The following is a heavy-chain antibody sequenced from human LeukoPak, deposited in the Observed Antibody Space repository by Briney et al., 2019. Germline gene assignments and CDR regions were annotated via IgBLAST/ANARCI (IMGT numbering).Heavy chain of an antibody. J-gene: IGHJ3*02. CDR2: IDGSGDST. CDR3: ARGGRGSAAVVAPRSFDI. Sequence: GGSLRLSCAASGFTFSNYAMSWVRQAPGKGLEWVSAIDGSGDSTYYADSVKGRFIISRDISKNTLYLQMNSLRAEDSALYYCARGGRGSAAVVAPRSFDIWGQGTMVTVSS. D-gene: IGHD3-22*01. CDR1: GFTFSNYA. V-gene: IGHV3-23*01.